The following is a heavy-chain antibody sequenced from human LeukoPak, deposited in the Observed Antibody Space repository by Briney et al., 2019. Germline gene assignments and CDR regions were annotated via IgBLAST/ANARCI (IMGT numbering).Heavy chain of an antibody. CDR1: GGSISSSSYY. J-gene: IGHJ4*02. CDR3: ARFQYYFDY. V-gene: IGHV4-39*01. Sequence: PSETLSLTCTVSGGSISSSSYYWGWIRQPPGKGLEWIGSTYYSGSTYYNPSLKSRVTISVDTSKNQFSLKLSSVTAADTAVYYCARFQYYFDYWGQGTLVTVSS. CDR2: TYYSGST.